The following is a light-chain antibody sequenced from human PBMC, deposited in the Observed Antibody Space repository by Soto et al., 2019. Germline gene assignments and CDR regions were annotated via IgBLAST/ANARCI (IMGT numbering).Light chain of an antibody. CDR1: SSDVGGYNY. CDR3: SSYTSSSTLV. CDR2: EVS. J-gene: IGLJ1*01. V-gene: IGLV2-14*01. Sequence: ALTQPASVSGSPGQSITMSCTGTSSDVGGYNYVSWYQQHPGKAPKLMIYEVSNRPSGVSNRFSGSKSGNTASLTISGLQAEDEADYYCSSYTSSSTLVFGTGTKVTVL.